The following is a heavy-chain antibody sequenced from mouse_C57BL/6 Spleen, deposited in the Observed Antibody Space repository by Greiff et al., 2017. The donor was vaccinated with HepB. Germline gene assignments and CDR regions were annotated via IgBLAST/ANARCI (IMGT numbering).Heavy chain of an antibody. CDR2: IYPGDGDT. D-gene: IGHD2-2*01. J-gene: IGHJ3*01. CDR1: GYAFSSSW. Sequence: VQLQQSGPELVKPGASVKISCKASGYAFSSSWMNWVKQRPGKGLEWIGRIYPGDGDTNYNGKFKGKATLTADKSSSTAYMQLSSLTSEDSAVYFCARGVIGGFAYWGQGTLVTVSA. V-gene: IGHV1-82*01. CDR3: ARGVIGGFAY.